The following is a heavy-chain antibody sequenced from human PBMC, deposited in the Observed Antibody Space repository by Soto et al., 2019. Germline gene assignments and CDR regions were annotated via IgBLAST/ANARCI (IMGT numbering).Heavy chain of an antibody. CDR2: IWYDGSNK. D-gene: IGHD6-13*01. CDR3: ARGIAAARTDFDY. CDR1: GFTFSSYG. Sequence: QVQLVESGGGVVQPGRSLRLSCAASGFTFSSYGMHWVRQAPGKGLEWVAVIWYDGSNKYYADSVKGRFTISRDNSKNTLYLQMNSLRAEDTAVYYCARGIAAARTDFDYWGQGTLVTVSS. J-gene: IGHJ4*02. V-gene: IGHV3-33*01.